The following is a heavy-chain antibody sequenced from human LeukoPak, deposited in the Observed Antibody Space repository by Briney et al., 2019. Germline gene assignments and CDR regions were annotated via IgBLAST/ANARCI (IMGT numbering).Heavy chain of an antibody. D-gene: IGHD4-17*01. J-gene: IGHJ4*02. CDR1: GFTFSDYY. CDR2: IGSSSSYT. CDR3: ARVGLIGDYVDY. Sequence: GGPLRLSCAASGFTFSDYYMSWIRQAPWKGLEWVSYIGSSSSYTNYADSVKGRFTISRDNAKNSLYLQMNSLRAEDTAVYYCARVGLIGDYVDYWGQGTLVTVSS. V-gene: IGHV3-11*06.